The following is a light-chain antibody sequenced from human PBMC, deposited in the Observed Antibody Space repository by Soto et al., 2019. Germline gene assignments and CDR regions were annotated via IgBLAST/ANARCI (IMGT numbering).Light chain of an antibody. CDR1: QSVSGSY. CDR3: QQYGRSQIT. Sequence: EIVLTHSPGTLSLSPCERATLFCSASQSVSGSYLAWYQHKRGQAPRLLIYEASRRATAIPDRFSGSGSGTDFTLTISRLEPEDFAVYYCQQYGRSQITFGQGTRLEL. J-gene: IGKJ5*01. CDR2: EAS. V-gene: IGKV3-20*01.